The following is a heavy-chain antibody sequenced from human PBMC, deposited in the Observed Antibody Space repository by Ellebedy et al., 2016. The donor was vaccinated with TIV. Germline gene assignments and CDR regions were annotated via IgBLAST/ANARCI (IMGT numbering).Heavy chain of an antibody. V-gene: IGHV3-74*01. Sequence: GESLKISXAASGFTFSSYAMSWVRQAPGKGLVWVSRINSDGSSTSYADSVKGRFTISRDNAKNTLYLQMNSLRAEDTAVYYCAKPGIAVAGDYWGQGTLVTVSS. CDR1: GFTFSSYA. CDR2: INSDGSST. CDR3: AKPGIAVAGDY. J-gene: IGHJ4*02. D-gene: IGHD6-19*01.